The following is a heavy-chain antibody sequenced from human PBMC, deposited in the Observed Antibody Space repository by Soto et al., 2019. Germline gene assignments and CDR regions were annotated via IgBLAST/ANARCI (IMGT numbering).Heavy chain of an antibody. CDR3: ARGTYYYGSGSSQVFDY. J-gene: IGHJ4*02. D-gene: IGHD3-10*01. CDR1: GGSVSSGSYY. CDR2: IYYSWST. Sequence: SETLSLTCTVSGGSVSSGSYYWSWIRQPPGKGLEWIGYIYYSWSTNYNPSLKSRVTISVDTSKNQFSLKLSSVTAADTAVYYCARGTYYYGSGSSQVFDYWGQGTLVTVSS. V-gene: IGHV4-61*01.